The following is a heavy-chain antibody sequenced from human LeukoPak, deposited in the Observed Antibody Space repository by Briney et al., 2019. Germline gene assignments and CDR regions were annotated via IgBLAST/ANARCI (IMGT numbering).Heavy chain of an antibody. CDR2: ISDIGSI. Sequence: SETLSLTCTVSGGSTSSYYWSWIRQPPGKGLEWVAYISDIGSINYNPSLKSRVTISLDTSKNQFSLKLSSVTAADTAVYYCAGHHPRNTVDFWGQGTLVTVSS. J-gene: IGHJ4*02. CDR3: AGHHPRNTVDF. D-gene: IGHD2/OR15-2a*01. V-gene: IGHV4-59*08. CDR1: GGSTSSYY.